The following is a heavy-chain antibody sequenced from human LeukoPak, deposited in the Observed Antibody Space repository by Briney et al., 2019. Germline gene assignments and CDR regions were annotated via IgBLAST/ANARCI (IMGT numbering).Heavy chain of an antibody. V-gene: IGHV3-48*01. CDR3: ARDRGIAVADYFDY. CDR2: ICSSSSTI. J-gene: IGHJ4*02. Sequence: GGSLRLSCAASGFTFSSYSMNWVRQAPGKGLEWVSYICSSSSTIYYADSVKGRFTISRNNAKNSLYLQMNSLRAEDTAVYYCARDRGIAVADYFDYWGQGTLVTVSS. D-gene: IGHD6-19*01. CDR1: GFTFSSYS.